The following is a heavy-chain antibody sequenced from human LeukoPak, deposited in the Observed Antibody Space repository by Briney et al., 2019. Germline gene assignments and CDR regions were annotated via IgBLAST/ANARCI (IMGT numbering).Heavy chain of an antibody. J-gene: IGHJ3*02. CDR3: ARQPSGTAAFDI. V-gene: IGHV4-59*08. D-gene: IGHD1/OR15-1a*01. Sequence: SETLSLTCAVSGGSISSYYWNWIRQSPGKGLEWIAYIYHSGNTNYNPSFKSRVTISVDTSKNQFSLKLTSVAAADTAIYYCARQPSGTAAFDIWGQGTMVTVSS. CDR1: GGSISSYY. CDR2: IYHSGNT.